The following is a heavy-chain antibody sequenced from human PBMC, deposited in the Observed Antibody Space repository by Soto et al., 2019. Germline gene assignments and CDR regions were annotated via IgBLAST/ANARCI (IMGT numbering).Heavy chain of an antibody. V-gene: IGHV4-30-4*01. CDR1: GDSISSGGFS. Sequence: SETLSLTCSVSGDSISSGGFSWSWIRQPPGKGLEWIGYIFYSGTTYHNPSLKSRVTISIDTSKNQFSLKLSSVTAADAAVYYCARGLNDYGSGSYYYYYGLDVWGQGSTVTVSS. CDR3: ARGLNDYGSGSYYYYYGLDV. D-gene: IGHD3-10*01. J-gene: IGHJ6*02. CDR2: IFYSGTT.